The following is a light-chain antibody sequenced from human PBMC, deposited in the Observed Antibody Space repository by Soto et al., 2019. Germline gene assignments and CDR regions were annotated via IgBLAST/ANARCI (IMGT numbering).Light chain of an antibody. CDR3: QQYGSSQWT. J-gene: IGKJ1*01. Sequence: EIVLTQSPGTLSLSPGQRTTLSCRVSQSVSSSYLAWYQQKPGQAPRLLIYGASIRATGIPDRFSGSVSGTDFILTIKRLEPEDFAVYFCQQYGSSQWTFGQGTKVDIK. CDR2: GAS. V-gene: IGKV3-20*01. CDR1: QSVSSSY.